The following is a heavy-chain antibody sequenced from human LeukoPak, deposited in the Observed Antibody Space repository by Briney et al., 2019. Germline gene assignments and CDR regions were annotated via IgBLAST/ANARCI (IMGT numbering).Heavy chain of an antibody. V-gene: IGHV1-69*04. CDR3: ARGSSGWDRYFDY. J-gene: IGHJ4*02. D-gene: IGHD6-19*01. CDR1: GGTFSSYA. CDR2: IIPILGIA. Sequence: ASVKVSCKASGGTFSSYAISWVRQAPGQGLEWMGRIIPILGIANYAQKFQGRVTITADKSTSTAYMELSSLRSEDTAVYYCARGSSGWDRYFDYWGQGTLVTVSS.